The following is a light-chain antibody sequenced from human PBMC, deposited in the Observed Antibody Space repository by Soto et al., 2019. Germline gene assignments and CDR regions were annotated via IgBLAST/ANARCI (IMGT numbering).Light chain of an antibody. V-gene: IGLV2-14*03. Sequence: QSALTQPASVSGSPGQSITISCTGTSSDVGGYEYVSWYQQHPGKAPKLIIYDVTYRPSGVSGRFSGSKSGNTASLTISGLQAEDEADYYCNSFISSTTPLVFGGGTKFTVL. CDR1: SSDVGGYEY. J-gene: IGLJ2*01. CDR2: DVT. CDR3: NSFISSTTPLV.